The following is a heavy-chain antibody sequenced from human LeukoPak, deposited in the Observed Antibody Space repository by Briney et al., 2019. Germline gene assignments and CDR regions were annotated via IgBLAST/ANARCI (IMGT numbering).Heavy chain of an antibody. Sequence: PSETLSLTCAVYGGSFSGYYWSWIRQPPGKGLEWIGEINHSGSTNYNPSLKSRVTISVDTSKNQFSLKLSSATAADTAVYYCARAVLRGGKKYYFDYWGQETLVTVSS. CDR3: ARAVLRGGKKYYFDY. V-gene: IGHV4-34*01. D-gene: IGHD3-10*01. CDR2: INHSGST. CDR1: GGSFSGYY. J-gene: IGHJ4*02.